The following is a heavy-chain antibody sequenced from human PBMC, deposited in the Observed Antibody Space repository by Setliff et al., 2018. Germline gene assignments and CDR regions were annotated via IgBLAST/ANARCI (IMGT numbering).Heavy chain of an antibody. CDR3: AGPRGPYSASDAFGI. Sequence: ASVTVSCKASGYTFANYYMHWVRQAPGQGLEWMGIIDPSGFSTHYAQKFQGRVTVTRATSTNTLYMELSSLRSEDTAIYYCAGPRGPYSASDAFGIWGQGTMVTVSS. V-gene: IGHV1-46*01. J-gene: IGHJ3*02. CDR2: IDPSGFST. CDR1: GYTFANYY. D-gene: IGHD3-16*01.